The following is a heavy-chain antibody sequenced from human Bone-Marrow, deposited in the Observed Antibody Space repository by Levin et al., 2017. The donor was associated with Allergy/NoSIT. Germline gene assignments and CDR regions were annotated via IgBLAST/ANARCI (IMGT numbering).Heavy chain of an antibody. CDR2: ITYSGNT. V-gene: IGHV4-34*01. Sequence: SETLSLTCAVSGGFFSGYYWSWIRQSPGKGLEYIGEITYSGNTNYKSSLKSRVTISVDTPKNQFSLRLRSVTAADTAVYYCARGGYCNGGDCYPPTPPRGDRFDSWGQGTLVTVSA. D-gene: IGHD2-8*02. J-gene: IGHJ4*02. CDR3: ARGGYCNGGDCYPPTPPRGDRFDS. CDR1: GGFFSGYY.